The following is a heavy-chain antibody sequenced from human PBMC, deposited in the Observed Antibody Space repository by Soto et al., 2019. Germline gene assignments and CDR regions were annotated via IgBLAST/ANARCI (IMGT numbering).Heavy chain of an antibody. CDR1: GFTFSSYG. D-gene: IGHD4-17*01. CDR2: IWYDGSNK. J-gene: IGHJ6*04. CDR3: ARDRVVASTVTYFYYYYGMDV. Sequence: PGGSLRLSCAASGFTFSSYGMHRVRQAPGKGLEWAAVIWYDGSNKYYADSVKGRFTISRDNSKNTLYLQMNSLRAEDTAVYYCARDRVVASTVTYFYYYYGMDVWGKGTTVTVSS. V-gene: IGHV3-33*01.